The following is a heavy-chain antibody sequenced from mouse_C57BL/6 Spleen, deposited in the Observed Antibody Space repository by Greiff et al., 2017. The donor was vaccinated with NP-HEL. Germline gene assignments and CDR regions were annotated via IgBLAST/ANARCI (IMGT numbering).Heavy chain of an antibody. Sequence: EVQGVESGEGLVKPGGSLKLSCAASGFTFSSYAMSWVRQTPEKRLEWVAYISSGGDYIYYADTVKGRFTISRDNARNTLYLQMSSLKSEDTAMYYCARHWDYYGSSDAMDYWGQGTSVTVSS. V-gene: IGHV5S21*01. CDR1: GFTFSSYA. CDR2: ISSGGDYI. D-gene: IGHD1-1*01. J-gene: IGHJ4*01. CDR3: ARHWDYYGSSDAMDY.